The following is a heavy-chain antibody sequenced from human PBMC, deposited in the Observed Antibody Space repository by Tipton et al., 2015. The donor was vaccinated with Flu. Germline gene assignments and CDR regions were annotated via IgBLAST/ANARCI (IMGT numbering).Heavy chain of an antibody. D-gene: IGHD3-22*01. CDR1: GYSFTSYW. Sequence: QLVQPGAEVKKPGESLKISCKGSGYSFTSYWIGWVRQMPGKGLEWMGIIYPGDSDTRYSPSFQGQVTISADKSISTAYLQWSSLKASDTAMYYCACRYYCDGSGYIFDSWGQGTLVTVSP. J-gene: IGHJ4*02. CDR2: IYPGDSDT. V-gene: IGHV5-51*01. CDR3: ACRYYCDGSGYIFDS.